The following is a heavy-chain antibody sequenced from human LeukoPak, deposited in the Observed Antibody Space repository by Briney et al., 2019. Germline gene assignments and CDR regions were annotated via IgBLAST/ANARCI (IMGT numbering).Heavy chain of an antibody. CDR3: GRDRRGTDYYDSSGYYSDY. CDR2: IYYSGST. V-gene: IGHV4-59*01. CDR1: GGSISSYY. Sequence: SETLSLTCTVSGGSISSYYWSWIRQPPGKGLEWIGYIYYSGSTNYNPSLKSRVTISVDTSKNQFSLKLSSVTAADTAVYYCGRDRRGTDYYDSSGYYSDYWGQGTLVTVLS. D-gene: IGHD3-22*01. J-gene: IGHJ4*02.